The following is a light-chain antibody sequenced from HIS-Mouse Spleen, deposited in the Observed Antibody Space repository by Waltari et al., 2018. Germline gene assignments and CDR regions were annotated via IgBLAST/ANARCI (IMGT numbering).Light chain of an antibody. CDR1: QSVCSN. J-gene: IGKJ2*01. Sequence: EIVMTKSPATLSVSQGDRATLSCRASQSVCSNLAWYQHKPGQAPRLLIYGASTRATGIPARFSGSGSGTEFTLTISSMQSEDFAVYYCQQYNNWPPYTFGQGTKLEIK. CDR3: QQYNNWPPYT. CDR2: GAS. V-gene: IGKV3-15*01.